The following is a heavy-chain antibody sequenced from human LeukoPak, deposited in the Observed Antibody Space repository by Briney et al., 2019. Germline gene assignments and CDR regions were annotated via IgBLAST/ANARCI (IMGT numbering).Heavy chain of an antibody. J-gene: IGHJ5*02. CDR3: ARYDYGSGYPGSWLDP. CDR1: GASISSYF. V-gene: IGHV4-59*08. CDR2: IYYSGST. Sequence: SGTLSLTCTVSGASISSYFWTWIRQSPGKGLEWIGYIYYSGSTNYNPSLKSRVTISVDTSKNQFSLKSNSVTAADTAVYYCARYDYGSGYPGSWLDPWGQGTLVTVSS. D-gene: IGHD3-10*01.